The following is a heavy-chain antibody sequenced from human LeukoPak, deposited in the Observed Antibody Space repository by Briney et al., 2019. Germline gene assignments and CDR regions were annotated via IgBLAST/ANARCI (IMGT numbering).Heavy chain of an antibody. CDR2: INSDGTTT. D-gene: IGHD5-24*01. CDR1: GFTLRNSW. V-gene: IGHV3-74*01. J-gene: IGHJ6*02. CDR3: VKRDGYKPWDYNGMDV. Sequence: GGSLRLSCAASGFTLRNSWMNWVRQAPGKGLVWVSRINSDGTTTTYADSVKGRFIISRDNAKNTLYLQMNSLRAEDTAVYYCVKRDGYKPWDYNGMDVWGQGTTVTVSS.